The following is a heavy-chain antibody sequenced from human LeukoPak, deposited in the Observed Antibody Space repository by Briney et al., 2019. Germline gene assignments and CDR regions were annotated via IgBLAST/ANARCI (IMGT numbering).Heavy chain of an antibody. V-gene: IGHV3-30-3*01. CDR3: ARHFLAAAGSKGPLDY. D-gene: IGHD6-13*01. J-gene: IGHJ4*02. Sequence: PGGSLRLSCAASGFTFSSHAMHWVRQAPGKGLEWVAIISYDGNNKYYADSVKGRFTISRDNSKNTLYLQMNSLRAEDTAVYYCARHFLAAAGSKGPLDYWGQGTLATVSS. CDR1: GFTFSSHA. CDR2: ISYDGNNK.